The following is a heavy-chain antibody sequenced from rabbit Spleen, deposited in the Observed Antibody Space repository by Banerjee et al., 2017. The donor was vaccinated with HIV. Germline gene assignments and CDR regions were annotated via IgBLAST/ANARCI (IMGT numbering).Heavy chain of an antibody. J-gene: IGHJ6*01. CDR1: GFSFNSGYD. CDR2: SYAGSSGST. CDR3: ARDTGTSFSTYGMDL. Sequence: QEQLVESGGGLVQPGGSLKLTCKASGFSFNSGYDMCWVRQAPGKGLEWIACSYAGSSGSTYSAVWAKGRFTISKTSSTTVTLQMTSLTAADTATYFCARDTGTSFSTYGMDLWGPGTLVTVS. D-gene: IGHD7-1*01. V-gene: IGHV1S45*01.